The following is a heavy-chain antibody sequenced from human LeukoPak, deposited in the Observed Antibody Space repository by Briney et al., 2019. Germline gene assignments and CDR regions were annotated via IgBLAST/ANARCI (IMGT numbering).Heavy chain of an antibody. CDR1: GGSISSYY. D-gene: IGHD5-18*01. V-gene: IGHV4-59*01. CDR3: ARAGGYLGYMDV. Sequence: SETLSLTRTVSGGSISSYYWSWIRQPPGKGLEWIGYIYYSGSTNYNPSLKSRVTISIDTSQNQFSLKLSSVTAADTAVYYCARAGGYLGYMDVWGKGTTVTISS. CDR2: IYYSGST. J-gene: IGHJ6*03.